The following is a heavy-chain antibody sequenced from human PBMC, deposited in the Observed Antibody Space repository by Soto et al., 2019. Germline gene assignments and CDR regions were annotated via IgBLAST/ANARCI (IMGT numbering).Heavy chain of an antibody. J-gene: IGHJ4*02. CDR2: IYYSGST. Sequence: SETLSLTCTVSGGSISSGGYYWSWIRQHPGKGLEWIGYIYYSGSTYYNPSLKSRVTISVDTSKNQFSLRLSSVTAADTAVYYCARYRDGYEMGDYWGQGTLVTVSS. D-gene: IGHD5-12*01. CDR3: ARYRDGYEMGDY. CDR1: GGSISSGGYY. V-gene: IGHV4-31*03.